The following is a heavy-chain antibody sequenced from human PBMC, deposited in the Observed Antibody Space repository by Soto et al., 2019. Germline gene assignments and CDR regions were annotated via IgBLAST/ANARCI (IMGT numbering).Heavy chain of an antibody. D-gene: IGHD6-13*01. CDR2: INPSGGST. J-gene: IGHJ5*02. V-gene: IGHV1-46*01. CDR1: GYTFTSYY. CDR3: AREFYPGIAAASEFDP. Sequence: QVQLVQSGAEVKKPGASVKVSCKASGYTFTSYYMHWVRQAPGQGLEWMGIINPSGGSTSYAQKFQGRVTMTRDTSTSTVYMELSSLRSEDTAVYYCAREFYPGIAAASEFDPWGQGTLVTVSS.